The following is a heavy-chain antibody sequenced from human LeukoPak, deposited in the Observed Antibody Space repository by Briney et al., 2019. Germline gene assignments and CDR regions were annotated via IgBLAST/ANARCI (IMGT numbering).Heavy chain of an antibody. CDR3: AKHLGSHSFLFYYMDV. CDR2: LSGSGGAT. J-gene: IGHJ6*03. CDR1: EFTFSRFA. Sequence: TGGSLRLSCEASEFTFSRFAMSWIRQPPGTGLEWVSTLSGSGGATDYADSVKGRFTTSRDNSKDTLYLRMDNLRADDTAVYYCAKHLGSHSFLFYYMDVWGKGTSVIVSS. V-gene: IGHV3-23*01. D-gene: IGHD2-21*01.